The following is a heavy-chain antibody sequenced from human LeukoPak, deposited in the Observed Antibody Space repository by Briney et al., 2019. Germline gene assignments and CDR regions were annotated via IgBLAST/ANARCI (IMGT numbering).Heavy chain of an antibody. CDR1: GLTFINYA. Sequence: PGGSLRLSCAASGLTFINYAMSWVRQAPGKGLEWVSAISGSGGSTYYTDSVKGRFTISRDNSKNTLYLQLNSLRAEDTAVYYCAKDLVRDYYDSGRRDVFDIWGRGTMVTVSS. V-gene: IGHV3-23*01. CDR3: AKDLVRDYYDSGRRDVFDI. CDR2: ISGSGGST. D-gene: IGHD3-10*01. J-gene: IGHJ3*02.